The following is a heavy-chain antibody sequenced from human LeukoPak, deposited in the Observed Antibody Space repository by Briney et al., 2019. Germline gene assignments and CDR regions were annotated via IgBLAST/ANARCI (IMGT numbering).Heavy chain of an antibody. CDR2: IYYSGST. CDR1: GGSISSYC. D-gene: IGHD2-15*01. J-gene: IGHJ4*02. V-gene: IGHV4-59*01. CDR3: ARGLVVPPRFDY. Sequence: PSETLSLTCTVSGGSISSYCWSWIRQPPGKGLEWIGYIYYSGSTNYNPSLKSRVTISVDTSKNQFSLKLSSVTAADTAVYYCARGLVVPPRFDYWGQGALVTVSS.